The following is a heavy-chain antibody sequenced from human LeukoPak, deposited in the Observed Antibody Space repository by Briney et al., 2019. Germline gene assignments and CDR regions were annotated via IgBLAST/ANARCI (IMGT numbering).Heavy chain of an antibody. Sequence: SVKVSCKASGGTFSSYAISWVRQAPGQGLEWMGRIIPILGIANYAQKFQGRVTITADKSTSTAYMELSSLRSEDTAVYYCARGSGYCSSTSCYFPYGMDVWGQGTTVTVSS. CDR3: ARGSGYCSSTSCYFPYGMDV. V-gene: IGHV1-69*04. J-gene: IGHJ6*02. CDR1: GGTFSSYA. D-gene: IGHD2-2*01. CDR2: IIPILGIA.